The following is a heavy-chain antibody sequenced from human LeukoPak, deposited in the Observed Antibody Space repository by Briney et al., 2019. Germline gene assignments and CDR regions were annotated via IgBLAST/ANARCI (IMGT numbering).Heavy chain of an antibody. V-gene: IGHV1-2*02. Sequence: ASVKVSCKASGYTFTYYYVHWVRQAPGQGLEWMGCISPNSGGTHYAQKFQGRVTMTRDTSISTAYMELSRLRSDDTAVYYCARSRMSDAFDIWGQGTMVTVSS. CDR2: ISPNSGGT. CDR1: GYTFTYYY. J-gene: IGHJ3*02. D-gene: IGHD2/OR15-2a*01. CDR3: ARSRMSDAFDI.